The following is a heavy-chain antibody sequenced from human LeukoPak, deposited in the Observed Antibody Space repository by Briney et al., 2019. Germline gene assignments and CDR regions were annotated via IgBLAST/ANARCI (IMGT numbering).Heavy chain of an antibody. CDR2: IKSDGSNT. CDR1: GFTFSSYW. V-gene: IGHV3-74*01. J-gene: IGHJ4*02. D-gene: IGHD5-18*01. Sequence: GGSLRLSCAASGFTFSSYWIHWVRQAPGKGLVWVSRIKSDGSNTNYADSVKGRFTISRDNAKNSLYLQMNSLRAEDTALYYCAREYTAMVTAYFDYWGQGTLVTVSS. CDR3: AREYTAMVTAYFDY.